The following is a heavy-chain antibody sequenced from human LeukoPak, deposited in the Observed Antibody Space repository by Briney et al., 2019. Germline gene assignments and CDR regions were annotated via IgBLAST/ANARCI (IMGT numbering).Heavy chain of an antibody. CDR3: ARGRSPMVRGVIGY. D-gene: IGHD3-10*01. J-gene: IGHJ4*02. Sequence: SETLSLTCAVYGGSFSGYYWSWIRQPPGKGLEWIGEINHSGSTNYNPSLKSRVTISVDMSKNQFSLKLSSVTAADTAVYYCARGRSPMVRGVIGYWGQGTLVTVSS. CDR2: INHSGST. CDR1: GGSFSGYY. V-gene: IGHV4-34*01.